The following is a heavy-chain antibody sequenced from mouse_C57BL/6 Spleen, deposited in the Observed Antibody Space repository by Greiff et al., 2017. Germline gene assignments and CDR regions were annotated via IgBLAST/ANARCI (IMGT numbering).Heavy chain of an antibody. CDR3: ARAGSYGNPAWFAY. D-gene: IGHD2-1*01. CDR2: IHPNSGST. CDR1: GYTFTSYW. V-gene: IGHV1-64*01. J-gene: IGHJ3*01. Sequence: QVQLQQPGAELVKPGASVKLSCKASGYTFTSYWMHWVKQRPGQGLEWIGMIHPNSGSTNYNEKFKSKATLTVDKSSSTAYMQLSSLTSEDSAVYYCARAGSYGNPAWFAYWGQGTLVTVSA.